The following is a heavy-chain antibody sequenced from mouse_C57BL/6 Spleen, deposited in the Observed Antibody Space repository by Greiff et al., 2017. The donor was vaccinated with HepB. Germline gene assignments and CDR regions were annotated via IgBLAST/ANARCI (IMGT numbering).Heavy chain of an antibody. D-gene: IGHD2-5*01. V-gene: IGHV1-82*01. CDR1: GYAFSSSW. Sequence: VKLVESGPELVKPGASVKISCKASGYAFSSSWMNWVKQRPGKGLEWIGRIYPGDGVTNYNGKFKGKATLTADKSSSTAYMQLSSLTSEDSAVYFCARGGYSNYEGFAYWGQGTLVTVSA. J-gene: IGHJ3*01. CDR3: ARGGYSNYEGFAY. CDR2: IYPGDGVT.